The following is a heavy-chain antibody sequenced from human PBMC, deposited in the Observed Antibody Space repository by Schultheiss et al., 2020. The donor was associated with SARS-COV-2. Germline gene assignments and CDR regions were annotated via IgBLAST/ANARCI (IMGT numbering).Heavy chain of an antibody. CDR1: GFTFSSYS. CDR2: ISSSSSYI. Sequence: GGSLRLSCAASGFTFSSYSMNWVRQAPGKGLEWVSSISSSSSYIYYADSVKGRFTISRDNAKNLLYLQMNSLRAEDTAVYYCARINWNDDSYYYGMDVWGQGTTVTVSS. V-gene: IGHV3-21*01. J-gene: IGHJ6*02. CDR3: ARINWNDDSYYYGMDV. D-gene: IGHD1-1*01.